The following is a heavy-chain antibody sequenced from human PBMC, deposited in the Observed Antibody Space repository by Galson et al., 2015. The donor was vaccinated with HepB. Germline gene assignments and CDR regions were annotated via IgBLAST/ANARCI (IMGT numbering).Heavy chain of an antibody. V-gene: IGHV1-69*06. Sequence: SVKVSCKVSGGTFSTYAISWVRQAPGQGLEWMGGVIPIFGTTNYAKKFQGRVTITADKSTTTAYMELSSLRSDDTALYYCARDRIMETSRLFDYWGQGTLVTVSS. CDR2: VIPIFGTT. D-gene: IGHD2-8*01. CDR3: ARDRIMETSRLFDY. CDR1: GGTFSTYA. J-gene: IGHJ4*02.